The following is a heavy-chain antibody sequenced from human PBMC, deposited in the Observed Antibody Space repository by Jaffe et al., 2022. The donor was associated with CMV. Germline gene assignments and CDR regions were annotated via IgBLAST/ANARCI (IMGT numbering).Heavy chain of an antibody. Sequence: QLQLHESGPGLVKPSETLSLTCTVSGDIISSNSYYWGWIRQPPGKGLEWIGSFYYSGNTYHNPSLKSRVTISVDTSRTQFSLKLSSVTAADTGVYYCARHSDYYYYMDVWGKGTTVAVSS. J-gene: IGHJ6*03. CDR2: FYYSGNT. CDR1: GDIISSNSYY. V-gene: IGHV4-39*01. CDR3: ARHSDYYYYMDV.